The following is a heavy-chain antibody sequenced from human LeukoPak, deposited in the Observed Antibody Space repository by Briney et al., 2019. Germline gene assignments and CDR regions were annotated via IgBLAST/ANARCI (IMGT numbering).Heavy chain of an antibody. J-gene: IGHJ3*02. CDR2: TYYSGST. CDR3: ATPYSGGYHGLDI. Sequence: SETLSLTCTVSGGSISSSTYYWGWIRQPPGKGLEGIGSTYYSGSTYYNPSLKSRVTISVDTSKNQFSLKLNSVTAAATTVYYCATPYSGGYHGLDIWGQGTMVTVSS. D-gene: IGHD1-26*01. V-gene: IGHV4-39*01. CDR1: GGSISSSTYY.